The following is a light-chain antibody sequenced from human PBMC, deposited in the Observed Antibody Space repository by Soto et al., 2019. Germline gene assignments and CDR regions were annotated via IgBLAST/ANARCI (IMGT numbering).Light chain of an antibody. CDR2: GAS. CDR3: QQYGSSPQRT. J-gene: IGKJ1*01. Sequence: EIVLTQSPGTLSLSPGKRATLSCRASQSISSSYLAWYQQRPGQAPRLLIYGASSRATGIPDRFSGSGSGTDFTLTISRLEPEDFAVYYCQQYGSSPQRTFGQGTKVDIK. V-gene: IGKV3-20*01. CDR1: QSISSSY.